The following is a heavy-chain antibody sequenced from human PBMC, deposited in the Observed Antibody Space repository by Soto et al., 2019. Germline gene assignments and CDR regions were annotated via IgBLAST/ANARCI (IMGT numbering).Heavy chain of an antibody. Sequence: EVELVESGGGLVKPGESLKLSCAASGFTFRTYNMIWVRQAPGKGLEWLASVSSGSSNIYYAASVKGRFTISRDNAQNSLSLQINSLSAEDTAVYYCARQYPSSSRHFDHWGQGTLVTVSA. CDR2: VSSGSSNI. V-gene: IGHV3-21*01. D-gene: IGHD6-6*01. J-gene: IGHJ4*02. CDR1: GFTFRTYN. CDR3: ARQYPSSSRHFDH.